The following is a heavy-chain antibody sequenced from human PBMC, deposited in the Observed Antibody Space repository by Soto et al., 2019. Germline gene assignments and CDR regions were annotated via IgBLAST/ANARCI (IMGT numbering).Heavy chain of an antibody. J-gene: IGHJ4*02. D-gene: IGHD3-3*01. CDR3: ARDSYYDFWSGYYMFSRNEAIDY. CDR1: GFTFSSYW. V-gene: IGHV3-7*01. CDR2: IKQDGSEK. Sequence: GGSLRLSCAASGFTFSSYWMSWVRQAPGKGLEWVANIKQDGSEKYYVDSVKGRFTISRDNAKNSLYLQMNSLRAEDTAVYYCARDSYYDFWSGYYMFSRNEAIDYWGQGTLVTVSS.